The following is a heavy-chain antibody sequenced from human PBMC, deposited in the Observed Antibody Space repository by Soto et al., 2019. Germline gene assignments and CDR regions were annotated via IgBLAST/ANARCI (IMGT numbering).Heavy chain of an antibody. CDR1: GDTFSNFD. D-gene: IGHD3-16*01. CDR3: ATMIRGLIHWLDP. Sequence: QVQLVQSGAEVKRPGASVKVSCKASGDTFSNFDFNWVRQATGQGPEWMGWMYPNNGQTAYARTFQGRVTMTWNSSTSTAYMELGSLTSEDTAVYYCATMIRGLIHWLDPWGQGTLVTVST. CDR2: MYPNNGQT. V-gene: IGHV1-8*01. J-gene: IGHJ5*02.